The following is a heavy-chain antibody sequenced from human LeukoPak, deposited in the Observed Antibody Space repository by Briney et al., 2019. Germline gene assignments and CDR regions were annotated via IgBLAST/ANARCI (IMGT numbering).Heavy chain of an antibody. CDR3: VRRTSCSGGSCYYRGDY. CDR2: IKEDGSEK. Sequence: GGSLRLSCAASGFTFTNHWMTWVRQAPGKGLEWVANIKEDGSEKYYVDSVKGRFTISRDNAKNSLYLQMNSLRAEDTAVYYCVRRTSCSGGSCYYRGDYWGQGTLVTVSS. CDR1: GFTFTNHW. J-gene: IGHJ4*02. D-gene: IGHD2-15*01. V-gene: IGHV3-7*05.